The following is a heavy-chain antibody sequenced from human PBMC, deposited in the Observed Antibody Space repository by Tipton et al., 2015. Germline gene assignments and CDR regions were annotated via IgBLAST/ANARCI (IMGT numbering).Heavy chain of an antibody. V-gene: IGHV4-4*07. CDR3: ARVVVPNWFDP. CDR2: IYGSGTA. Sequence: GLAKPSETLSLTCSVSGDSIRRYYWSWIRQSAGKGLEWMGRIYGSGTADYNPSLKSRVTLSVDTSKNQFSLKLTSVTAADTAIYYCARVVVPNWFDPWGQGILVTVSS. CDR1: GDSIRRYY. J-gene: IGHJ5*02. D-gene: IGHD2-8*01.